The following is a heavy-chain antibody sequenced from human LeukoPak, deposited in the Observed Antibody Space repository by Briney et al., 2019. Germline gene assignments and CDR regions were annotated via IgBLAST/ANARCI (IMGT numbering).Heavy chain of an antibody. CDR3: ARAFCSGTRCPLDV. Sequence: GGSLRLSCAVSGFSVSSFGMSWVRQAPGKGLEWVASISSGSSDIFYRDSVKGRFTISRDNANNSLFLQMNSLRAEDTAMYYCARAFCSGTRCPLDVWGKGTTVTVSS. CDR1: GFSVSSFG. J-gene: IGHJ6*04. V-gene: IGHV3-21*01. D-gene: IGHD2-2*01. CDR2: ISSGSSDI.